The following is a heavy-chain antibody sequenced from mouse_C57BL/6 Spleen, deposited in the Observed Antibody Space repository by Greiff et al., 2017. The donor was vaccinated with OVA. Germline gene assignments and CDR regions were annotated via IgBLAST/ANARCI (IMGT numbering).Heavy chain of an antibody. D-gene: IGHD2-1*01. CDR3: ARSLYYGNDY. CDR2: INPNYGTT. CDR1: GYSFTDYN. Sequence: EVKLVESGPELVKPGASVKISCKASGYSFTDYNMNWVKQSNGKSLEWIGVINPNYGTTSYNQKFKGKSTLTVDKSSSTAYMQLSSLTSEDSAVYYCARSLYYGNDYWGQGTTLTVSS. J-gene: IGHJ2*01. V-gene: IGHV1-39*01.